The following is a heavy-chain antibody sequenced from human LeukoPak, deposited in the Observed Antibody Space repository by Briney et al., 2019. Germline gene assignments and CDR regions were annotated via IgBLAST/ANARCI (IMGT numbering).Heavy chain of an antibody. Sequence: GGSLRLSCAASGFTFSSSAMSWVRQAPGRGLEWVSAISNNGGYTYYADSVQGRFTISRDNSKSTLCLQMNSLRAEDTAVYYCAKQLGYCSDGSCYFPYWGQGTLVTVSS. J-gene: IGHJ4*02. CDR2: ISNNGGYT. CDR1: GFTFSSSA. CDR3: AKQLGYCSDGSCYFPY. V-gene: IGHV3-23*01. D-gene: IGHD2-15*01.